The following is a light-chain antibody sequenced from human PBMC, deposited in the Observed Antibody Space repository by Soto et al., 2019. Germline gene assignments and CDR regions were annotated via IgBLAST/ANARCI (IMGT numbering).Light chain of an antibody. CDR2: DVS. J-gene: IGLJ1*01. Sequence: QSVLTQPASVSGSPGQSITISRTGTSSDVGGYNYVSWYQQHPGKAPKLMIYDVSNRPSGVSNRFSGSKSGNTASLTISGLQAEDEADYYCSSYTSSIPYVFGTGTKVTV. CDR3: SSYTSSIPYV. CDR1: SSDVGGYNY. V-gene: IGLV2-14*01.